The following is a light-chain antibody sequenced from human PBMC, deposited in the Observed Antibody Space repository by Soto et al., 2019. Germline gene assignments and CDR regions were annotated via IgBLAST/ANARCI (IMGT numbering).Light chain of an antibody. J-gene: IGKJ3*01. V-gene: IGKV3-15*01. CDR3: YQYNDWPRT. Sequence: EIVMTQSPATLSVSPGERATLSCRASQSVSSNLAWFQQKPGQAPILLISSASTTATGIPARFSGSGSGTDFPLTISSLQSEDFAVYYCYQYNDWPRTFGPGTKVDIK. CDR1: QSVSSN. CDR2: SAS.